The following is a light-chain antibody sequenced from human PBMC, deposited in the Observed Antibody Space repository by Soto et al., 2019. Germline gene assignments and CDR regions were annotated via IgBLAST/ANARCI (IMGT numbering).Light chain of an antibody. V-gene: IGKV1-39*01. CDR1: QGISTY. J-gene: IGKJ1*01. Sequence: DIQMTQSPSSLSASVGDRVTITCRASQGISTYLNWYQQKPGRAPNLLIYAASTLQSGVPSRFTGSGSGTDLTLTISSMKPEDFETYYCQKSYSSMWTFGQGTKVEIK. CDR3: QKSYSSMWT. CDR2: AAS.